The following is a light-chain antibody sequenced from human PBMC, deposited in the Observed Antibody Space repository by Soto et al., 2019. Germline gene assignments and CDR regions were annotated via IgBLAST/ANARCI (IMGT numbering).Light chain of an antibody. V-gene: IGKV1-39*01. Sequence: DIQMTQSPSSLSASVGDRVTITCRASQSISSYLNWYQQKPGKAPKLLIYAASSLQSGVTSRFSGSGSGTDFTLTIRSLQPEEFATYYCQQRYSTPWTFGQGTKVEIK. J-gene: IGKJ1*01. CDR2: AAS. CDR1: QSISSY. CDR3: QQRYSTPWT.